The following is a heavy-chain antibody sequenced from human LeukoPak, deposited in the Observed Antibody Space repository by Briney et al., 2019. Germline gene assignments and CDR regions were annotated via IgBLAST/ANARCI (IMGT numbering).Heavy chain of an antibody. Sequence: SETLSLTCAVYGGSFSGYYWSWIRQPPGKGLEWIGEINHSGSTNYNPSLKSRVTISVDTSKNQFSLKLSSVTAADTAVYYCARHRGYCSSTSCYDFDYWGQGTLVTVSS. CDR3: ARHRGYCSSTSCYDFDY. CDR1: GGSFSGYY. CDR2: INHSGST. V-gene: IGHV4-34*01. J-gene: IGHJ4*02. D-gene: IGHD2-2*01.